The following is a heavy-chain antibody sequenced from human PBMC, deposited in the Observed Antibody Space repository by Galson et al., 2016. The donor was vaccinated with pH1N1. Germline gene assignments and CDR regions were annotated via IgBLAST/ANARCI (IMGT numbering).Heavy chain of an antibody. J-gene: IGHJ3*01. V-gene: IGHV1-69*01. Sequence: SCKASGATFNSYGIHWVRQAPGKGLEWMGDINPVFGTTNYAQRVQDRVTITAHDMELSGLRSEDMASYYIATFSSSSSWRSLDFWGQGTTVTVSS. CDR3: ATFSSSSSWRSLDF. CDR1: GATFNSYG. D-gene: IGHD6-6*01. CDR2: INPVFGTT.